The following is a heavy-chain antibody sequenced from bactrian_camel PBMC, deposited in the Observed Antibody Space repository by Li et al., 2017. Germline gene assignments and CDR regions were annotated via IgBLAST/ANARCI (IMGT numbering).Heavy chain of an antibody. CDR2: IDPDGST. D-gene: IGHD5*01. Sequence: VQLVESGGGSVEAGGSLRLSCVASESTYRSGCMGWYREAPGKEREGVAAIDPDGSTVYADSGKGRFTVSRDGAKGTLYLQMNSLKPEDSAMYYCAAGDRGWYRPRFESYQYWGQGTQVTVS. CDR3: AAGDRGWYRPRFESYQY. V-gene: IGHV3S55*01. CDR1: ESTYRSGC. J-gene: IGHJ4*01.